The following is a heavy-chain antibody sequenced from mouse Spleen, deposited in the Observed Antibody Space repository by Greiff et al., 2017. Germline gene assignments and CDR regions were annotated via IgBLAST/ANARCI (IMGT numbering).Heavy chain of an antibody. V-gene: IGHV1-14*01. CDR2: INPYNDGT. D-gene: IGHD1-2*01. J-gene: IGHJ2*01. Sequence: LKESGPELVKPGASVKMSCKASGYTFTSYVMHWVKQKPGQGLEWIGYINPYNDGTKYNEKFKGKATLTSDKSSSTAYMELSSLTSEDSAVYYCARERVLRLLAYWGQGTTLTVSS. CDR1: GYTFTSYV. CDR3: ARERVLRLLAY.